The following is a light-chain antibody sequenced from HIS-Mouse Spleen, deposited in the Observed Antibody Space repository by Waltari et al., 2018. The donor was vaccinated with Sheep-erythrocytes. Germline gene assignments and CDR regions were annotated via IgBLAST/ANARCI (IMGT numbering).Light chain of an antibody. CDR3: CSYAGSYNHV. CDR1: RSDVGGYNN. J-gene: IGLJ1*01. Sequence: QSALTQPRPVSGSPGQSVTISCPGTRSDVGGYNNVSWYQQHPGKAPKLMIYDVSKRPSGVPDRFSGSKSGNTASLTISGLQAEDEADYYCCSYAGSYNHVFATGTKVTVL. CDR2: DVS. V-gene: IGLV2-11*01.